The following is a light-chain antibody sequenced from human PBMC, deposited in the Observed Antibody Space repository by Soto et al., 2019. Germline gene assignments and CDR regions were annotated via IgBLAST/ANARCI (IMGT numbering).Light chain of an antibody. CDR1: QSVSIY. J-gene: IGKJ2*01. Sequence: DIQMTQSPSSLSASLGATLTLPCRTSQSVSIYVNWYQQKPGKAPILLIYASSSLQSGVPSRFSGSGSGTDFTLTISSLEPEDFATYYCQQSYSTPTFGKGTKVDIK. V-gene: IGKV1-39*01. CDR2: ASS. CDR3: QQSYSTPT.